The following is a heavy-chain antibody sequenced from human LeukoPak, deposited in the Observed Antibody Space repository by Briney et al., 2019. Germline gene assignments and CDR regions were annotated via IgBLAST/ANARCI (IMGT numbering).Heavy chain of an antibody. CDR1: GGSISSSSYY. D-gene: IGHD3-22*01. CDR2: IYYSGST. CDR3: ARGWYYYDSSGYYLWFDP. V-gene: IGHV4-39*07. Sequence: SETLSLTCTVSGGSISSSSYYWGWIRQPPGKGLEWIGSIYYSGSTNYNPSLKSRVTISVDTSKNQFSLKLSSVTAADTAVYYCARGWYYYDSSGYYLWFDPWGQGTLVTVSS. J-gene: IGHJ5*02.